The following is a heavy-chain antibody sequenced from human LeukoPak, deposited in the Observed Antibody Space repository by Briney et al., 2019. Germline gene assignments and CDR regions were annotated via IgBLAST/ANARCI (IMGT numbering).Heavy chain of an antibody. CDR3: AKSLDYDILTHLYY. J-gene: IGHJ4*02. CDR1: GFTFSSYG. D-gene: IGHD3-9*01. Sequence: GRSLRLSCAASGFTFSSYGMHWVRQAPGKGLEWVAVISYDGSNKYYADSVKGRFTISRDNSKNTLYLQMNSLRAEDTAVYYCAKSLDYDILTHLYYWGRGTLVTVSS. CDR2: ISYDGSNK. V-gene: IGHV3-30*18.